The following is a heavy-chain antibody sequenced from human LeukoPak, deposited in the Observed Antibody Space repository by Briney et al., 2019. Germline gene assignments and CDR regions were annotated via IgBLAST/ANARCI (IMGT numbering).Heavy chain of an antibody. Sequence: SSETLSLTCTVSDGSITIYDWSWVRQPPGKGLEFIGHVHYSGSTNYNPSLKSRVTISVDTSKNQFSLKLSSVTAADTAVYYCARLHYGSGSYYIDYWGQGTLVTVSS. CDR1: DGSITIYD. CDR2: VHYSGST. V-gene: IGHV4-59*08. J-gene: IGHJ4*02. CDR3: ARLHYGSGSYYIDY. D-gene: IGHD3-10*01.